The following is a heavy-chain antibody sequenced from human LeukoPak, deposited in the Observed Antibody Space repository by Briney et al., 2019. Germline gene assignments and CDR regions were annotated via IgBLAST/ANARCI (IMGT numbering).Heavy chain of an antibody. J-gene: IGHJ3*02. Sequence: SETLSLTCTVYGGSIISGGYYWSWVRHHPGKGLEWLGYIYYSGSTSYNPSLKSRLAISLDTSKNHFSLKLSSVTAADTAVYYCARPLRGYSYGNTAFEIWGQGTTVTVSS. CDR1: GGSIISGGYY. CDR2: IYYSGST. D-gene: IGHD5-12*01. V-gene: IGHV4-31*03. CDR3: ARPLRGYSYGNTAFEI.